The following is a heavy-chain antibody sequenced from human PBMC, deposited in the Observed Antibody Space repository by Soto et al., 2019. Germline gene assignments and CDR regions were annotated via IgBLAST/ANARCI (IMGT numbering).Heavy chain of an antibody. V-gene: IGHV3-30-3*01. CDR3: AKDKGVGISWNWFDP. CDR2: ISYDGSNK. Sequence: PGGSLRLSCAASGFTFSSYAMHWVRQAPGKGLEWVAVISYDGSNKYYADSVKGRFTISRDNSKNTVYQQMNSLRGDDTAVYYCAKDKGVGISWNWFDPWGQGSLVTVSS. J-gene: IGHJ5*02. CDR1: GFTFSSYA. D-gene: IGHD3-10*01.